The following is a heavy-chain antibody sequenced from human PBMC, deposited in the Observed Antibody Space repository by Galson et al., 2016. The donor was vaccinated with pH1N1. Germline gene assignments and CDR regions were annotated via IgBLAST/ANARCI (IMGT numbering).Heavy chain of an antibody. CDR2: ISPSGVDA. V-gene: IGHV1-46*01. CDR1: GYTFIVYY. J-gene: IGHJ4*02. CDR3: ATIAY. Sequence: SVKVSCKASGYTFIVYYMHWVRQAPGHGLEWMGAISPSGVDANYAQKFQGRVTMTRDTSTSTVYMELNSLRSDDTALYYWATIAYWGQGTLVTVSS.